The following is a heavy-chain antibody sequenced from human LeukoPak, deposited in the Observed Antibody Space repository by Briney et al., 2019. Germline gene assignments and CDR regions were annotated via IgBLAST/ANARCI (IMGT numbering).Heavy chain of an antibody. D-gene: IGHD3-22*01. CDR3: ARRRGGYLKSGHFDY. CDR2: IYPGDSDT. CDR1: GYSFTNYW. J-gene: IGHJ4*02. Sequence: GESLKISCKGSGYSFTNYWIGWVRQMPGKGLEWMGIIYPGDSDTRYSPSFQGQVTISADKSISTAYLQWSSLKASDTAMYSCARRRGGYLKSGHFDYWGQGTLVTVSS. V-gene: IGHV5-51*01.